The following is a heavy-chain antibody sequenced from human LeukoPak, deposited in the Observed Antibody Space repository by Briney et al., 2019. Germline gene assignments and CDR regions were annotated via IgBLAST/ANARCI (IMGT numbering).Heavy chain of an antibody. CDR2: INPNSGGT. V-gene: IGHV1-2*02. CDR1: GYTFTGYY. D-gene: IGHD6-19*01. Sequence: ASVKVSCKASGYTFTGYYMHWVRQAPGQGLEWMGWINPNSGGTNYAQKFQGRVTMTRDTSISTAYMELSRLRSDDTAVYYCATAIAVAGTGVDYWGQGTLVTVSS. J-gene: IGHJ4*02. CDR3: ATAIAVAGTGVDY.